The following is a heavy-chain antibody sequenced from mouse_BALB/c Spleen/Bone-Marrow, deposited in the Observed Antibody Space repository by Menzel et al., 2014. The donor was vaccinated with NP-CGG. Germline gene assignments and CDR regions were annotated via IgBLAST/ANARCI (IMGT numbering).Heavy chain of an antibody. V-gene: IGHV2-9*02. CDR2: IWAGGST. CDR1: GFSLTSYG. D-gene: IGHD2-3*01. J-gene: IGHJ4*01. Sequence: VHLVESGPGLVAPSQRLSITCTVSGFSLTSYGVHWVRQPPGKGLEWLGIIWAGGSTNYNSALMSRLSISKDNSKSQVFLKMNSLQTDDTAMYYCAREDGYFHYYAVDYWGQGTSVTVSS. CDR3: AREDGYFHYYAVDY.